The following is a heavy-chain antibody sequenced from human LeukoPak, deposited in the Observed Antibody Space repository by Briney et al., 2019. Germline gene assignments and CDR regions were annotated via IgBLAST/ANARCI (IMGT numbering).Heavy chain of an antibody. Sequence: QPGGSLRLSCAGSGFTFNSYAMSWVRQAPGKGLEWVSAISGSGGSTHYADSVKGRFTISRDDSKNTLYLQMNSLRAEDTAVYYCAKDIGPTVFDDWGQGTLVTVSS. CDR2: ISGSGGST. J-gene: IGHJ4*02. CDR1: GFTFNSYA. D-gene: IGHD4-17*01. V-gene: IGHV3-23*01. CDR3: AKDIGPTVFDD.